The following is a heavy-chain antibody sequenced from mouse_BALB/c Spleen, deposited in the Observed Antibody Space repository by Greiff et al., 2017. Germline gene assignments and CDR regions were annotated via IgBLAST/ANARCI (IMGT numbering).Heavy chain of an antibody. V-gene: IGHV1-9*01. Sequence: QVQLQQSGAELMKPGASVKLSCKATGYTFSSYWIEWVKQRPGHGLEWIGEIIPGSGSTNYNEKFKGKATFTADTSSNTAYMQLSSLTSEDSAVYYCARPVGLLPFDYWGQGTTLTVSS. CDR1: GYTFSSYW. D-gene: IGHD2-3*01. CDR2: IIPGSGST. CDR3: ARPVGLLPFDY. J-gene: IGHJ2*01.